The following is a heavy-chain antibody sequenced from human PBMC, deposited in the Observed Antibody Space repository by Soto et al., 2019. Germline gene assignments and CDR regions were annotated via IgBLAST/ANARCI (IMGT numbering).Heavy chain of an antibody. V-gene: IGHV3-30*18. CDR1: GFTFSDYA. Sequence: GGSLRLSCAAAGFTFSDYAMHWVRQAPGKGLEWVAVISHDGSDKYYADSVKGRFTISRDNSKKTLYLQMNSLRPEDTAVYYCAKVGEAFHDNGGKLYCFDYWRQGTLVTVS. CDR3: AKVGEAFHDNGGKLYCFDY. J-gene: IGHJ4*02. D-gene: IGHD1-1*01. CDR2: ISHDGSDK.